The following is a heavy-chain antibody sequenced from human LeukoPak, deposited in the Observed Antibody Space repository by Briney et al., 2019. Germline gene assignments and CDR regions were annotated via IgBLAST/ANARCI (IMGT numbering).Heavy chain of an antibody. CDR2: ISYDGSNK. V-gene: IGHV3-30*04. Sequence: GGSLRLSCAASGFTFSSCAMHWVRQAPGKGLEWVAVISYDGSNKYYADSVKGRFTISRDNSKNTLYLQMNSLRAEDTAVYYCARPDGVFDYWGQGTLVTVSS. CDR1: GFTFSSCA. J-gene: IGHJ4*02. CDR3: ARPDGVFDY. D-gene: IGHD5-24*01.